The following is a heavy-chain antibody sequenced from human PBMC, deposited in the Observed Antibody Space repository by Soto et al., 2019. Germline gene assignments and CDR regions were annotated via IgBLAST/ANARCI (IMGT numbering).Heavy chain of an antibody. V-gene: IGHV1-69*01. Sequence: QVQLVQSGAEVKKPGSSVKVSCKASGGTFSSYAISWVRQAPGQGLEWMGGIIPIFGTANYAQKFQGRGTITADEYTSTAYMELSSLRSEDTAVYYCARAERSVVVTGFQHWGQGTLVTVSS. CDR3: ARAERSVVVTGFQH. CDR1: GGTFSSYA. CDR2: IIPIFGTA. J-gene: IGHJ1*01. D-gene: IGHD2-15*01.